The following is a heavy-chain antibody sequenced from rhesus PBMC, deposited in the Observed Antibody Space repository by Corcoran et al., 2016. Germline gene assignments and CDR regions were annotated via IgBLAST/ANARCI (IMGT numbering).Heavy chain of an antibody. CDR2: ISNGGGST. D-gene: IGHD1-38*01. CDR1: GFTFSSYG. Sequence: EVQLVESGGGLAKPGGSLRLSCAASGFTFSSYGMSRVRQAPGKGLEWVSYISNGGGSTYYADSVKGRFTISRDNSKNTLSLQMNSLRAEDTAVYYCAKGPGYGLDSWGQGVVVTVSS. CDR3: AKGPGYGLDS. J-gene: IGHJ6*01. V-gene: IGHV3S25*01.